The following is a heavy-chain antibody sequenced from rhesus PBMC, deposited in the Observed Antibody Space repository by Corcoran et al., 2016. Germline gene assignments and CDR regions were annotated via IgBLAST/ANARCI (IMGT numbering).Heavy chain of an antibody. CDR3: ARDSSGWYDAFDF. J-gene: IGHJ3*01. CDR1: GYYISSGYY. D-gene: IGHD6-31*01. Sequence: QVQLQESGPGLVKPSETLSLTCAVSGYYISSGYYWVGIRQRPGKGLEYIGYNCGSRLSTYYNPSLKRRVTISKDTSKNQFSLKLSSVTAADTAVYYCARDSSGWYDAFDFWGQGLRVTVSS. CDR2: NCGSRLST. V-gene: IGHV4-99*02.